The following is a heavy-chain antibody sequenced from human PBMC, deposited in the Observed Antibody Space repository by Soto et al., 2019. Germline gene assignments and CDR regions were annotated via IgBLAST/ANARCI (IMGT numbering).Heavy chain of an antibody. J-gene: IGHJ6*03. CDR3: ARGSMVRGARAYYYYYYYMDV. CDR2: IGTAGDT. D-gene: IGHD3-10*01. CDR1: GFTFSSYD. Sequence: GGSLRLSCAASGFTFSSYDMHWVRQATGKGLEWVSAIGTAGDTYYPGSVKGRFTISRENAKNSLYLQMNSLRAGDTAVYYCARGSMVRGARAYYYYYYYMDVWGKGTTVTVSS. V-gene: IGHV3-13*01.